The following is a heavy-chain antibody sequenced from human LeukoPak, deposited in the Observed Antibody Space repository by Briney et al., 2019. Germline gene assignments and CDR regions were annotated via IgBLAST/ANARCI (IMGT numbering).Heavy chain of an antibody. Sequence: GGSLRLSCAASGITFRSYAMSWVRQARGKGLEWVSAINGDGGSTYYADSVKGRFTISRDNSNNTLFLQMNSLRVKDTAVYYCAKWGAQSGSYRVVDCWGRGTLVTVSS. V-gene: IGHV3-23*01. CDR3: AKWGAQSGSYRVVDC. CDR2: INGDGGST. CDR1: GITFRSYA. D-gene: IGHD3-10*01. J-gene: IGHJ4*02.